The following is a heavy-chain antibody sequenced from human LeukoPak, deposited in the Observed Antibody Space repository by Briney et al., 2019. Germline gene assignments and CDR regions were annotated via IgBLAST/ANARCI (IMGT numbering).Heavy chain of an antibody. J-gene: IGHJ6*02. Sequence: ASVKVSCKASGYTFTSYDINWARQATGQGLEWMGWMNPNSGNTGYAQKFQGRVTMTRNTSIGTAYMELSSLRSEDTAVYYCARGREITISENGMDVWGQGTTVTVSS. D-gene: IGHD3-3*01. CDR2: MNPNSGNT. CDR1: GYTFTSYD. CDR3: ARGREITISENGMDV. V-gene: IGHV1-8*01.